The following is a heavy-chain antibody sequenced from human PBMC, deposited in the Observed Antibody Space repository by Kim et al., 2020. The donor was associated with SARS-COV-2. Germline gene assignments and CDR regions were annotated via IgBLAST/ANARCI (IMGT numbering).Heavy chain of an antibody. D-gene: IGHD5-12*01. Sequence: GGSLRLSCAASGFTFSSYGMHWVRQAPGKGLEWVAVISYDGSNKYYADSVKGRSTISRDNSKNTLYLQMNSLRAEDTAVYYCAKRDFGGHEGGFYYYYGMDVWGQGTTVTVSS. V-gene: IGHV3-30*18. CDR1: GFTFSSYG. J-gene: IGHJ6*02. CDR3: AKRDFGGHEGGFYYYYGMDV. CDR2: ISYDGSNK.